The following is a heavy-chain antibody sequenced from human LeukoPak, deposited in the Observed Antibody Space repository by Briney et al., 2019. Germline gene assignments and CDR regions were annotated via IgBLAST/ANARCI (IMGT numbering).Heavy chain of an antibody. CDR1: GGSFSGYY. Sequence: PSETLSLTCAVYGGSFSGYYWSWIRQPPGEGLEWIGEINHSGSTNYNPSLKSRVTISVDTSKNQFSLKLSSVTAADTAVYYCARSGYYDSSGYYNFDYWGQGTLVTVSS. V-gene: IGHV4-34*01. J-gene: IGHJ4*02. CDR3: ARSGYYDSSGYYNFDY. CDR2: INHSGST. D-gene: IGHD3-22*01.